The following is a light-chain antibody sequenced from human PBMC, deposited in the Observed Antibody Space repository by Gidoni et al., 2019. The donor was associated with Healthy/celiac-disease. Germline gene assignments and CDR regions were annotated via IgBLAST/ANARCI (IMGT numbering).Light chain of an antibody. Sequence: DIQMTQSPSSLSASVGEGVTITCRASQSISSYLNWYHQKPGKAPQFLIYAASSLQSGVPSRFSGSGSGTDFILTISSLQHEDFATYYCQQSDSTPWTFGQGTKVEIK. CDR2: AAS. CDR3: QQSDSTPWT. V-gene: IGKV1-39*01. CDR1: QSISSY. J-gene: IGKJ1*01.